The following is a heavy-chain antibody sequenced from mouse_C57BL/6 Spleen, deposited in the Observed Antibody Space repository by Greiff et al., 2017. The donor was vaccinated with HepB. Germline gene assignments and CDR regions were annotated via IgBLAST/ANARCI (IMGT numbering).Heavy chain of an antibody. J-gene: IGHJ1*03. V-gene: IGHV5-17*01. CDR3: ARPRGSSYWYFDV. CDR1: GFTFSDYG. CDR2: ISSGRSTI. D-gene: IGHD1-1*01. Sequence: EVKVVESGGGLVKPGGSLKLSCAASGFTFSDYGMHWVRQAPEKGLEWVAYISSGRSTIYYADTVKGRFTISRDNAKNTLFLEMTSLRSEDTAMYYCARPRGSSYWYFDVWGTGTTVTVSS.